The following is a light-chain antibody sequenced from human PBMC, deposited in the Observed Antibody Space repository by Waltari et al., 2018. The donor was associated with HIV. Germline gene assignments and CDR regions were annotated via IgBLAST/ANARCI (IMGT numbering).Light chain of an antibody. Sequence: YELTLPPSVSVSPGQTAKIICSGDELPDHYAHWYQQRPGQAPVLVIYKDKERPSGIPERFSGSSSGTTATLTISGVLEEDEADYYCQSADSSETLGVFGGGTKLTVL. J-gene: IGLJ3*02. CDR1: ELPDHY. CDR3: QSADSSETLGV. V-gene: IGLV3-25*03. CDR2: KDK.